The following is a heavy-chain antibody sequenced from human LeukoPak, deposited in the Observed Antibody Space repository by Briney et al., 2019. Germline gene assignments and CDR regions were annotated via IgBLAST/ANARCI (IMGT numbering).Heavy chain of an antibody. V-gene: IGHV3-23*01. CDR2: ISANGGST. CDR1: ESTFSNYA. D-gene: IGHD1-26*01. J-gene: IGHJ6*02. Sequence: GGSLRLSCVAPESTFSNYAMSWVRQAPGKGLEWVSVISANGGSTYYADSVKGRFTIPRDNSKNTLYLRMNSLRAEDTAVYYCSRDSGLYGMDVWGQGTTVTVSS. CDR3: SRDSGLYGMDV.